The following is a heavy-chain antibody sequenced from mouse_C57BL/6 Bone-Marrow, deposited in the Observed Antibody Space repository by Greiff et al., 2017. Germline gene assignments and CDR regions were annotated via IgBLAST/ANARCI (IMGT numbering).Heavy chain of an antibody. CDR2: INPSSGYT. Sequence: QVQLQQSGAELARPGASVKMSCKASGYTFTSYTMHWVKQRPGQGLEWIGYINPSSGYTKSNQKFKDKATLTADKSSSTAYMHLSSLTSEDSAVYYCASLRPSWGGFAYWGRGTLVTVSA. CDR3: ASLRPSWGGFAY. D-gene: IGHD4-1*01. CDR1: GYTFTSYT. J-gene: IGHJ3*01. V-gene: IGHV1-4*01.